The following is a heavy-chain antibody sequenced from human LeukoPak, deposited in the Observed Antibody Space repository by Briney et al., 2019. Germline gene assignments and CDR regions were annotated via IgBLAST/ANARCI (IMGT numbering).Heavy chain of an antibody. D-gene: IGHD5-12*01. J-gene: IGHJ4*02. CDR3: ATKLDRLATSDY. CDR2: IYSGGST. CDR1: GFTVSSNY. Sequence: GGSLRLSCAASGFTVSSNYMSWVRQAPGKWLEWVSVIYSGGSTYYADSVKGRFTISRDNSKNMLYLQMNSLRAEDTAVYTCATKLDRLATSDYRGQGTLVTVSS. V-gene: IGHV3-66*01.